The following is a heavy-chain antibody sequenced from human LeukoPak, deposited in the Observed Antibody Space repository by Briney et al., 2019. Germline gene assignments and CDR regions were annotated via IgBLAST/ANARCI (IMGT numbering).Heavy chain of an antibody. Sequence: QSGGSLRLSCAASGFTFSSYAMHWVRQAPGKGLEWVAGISYDGSNKYYADSVKGRFTISRDNSKNTLYLKMNSLRDEDTAVYYCARELDCSGGSCSFFDYWGQGTLVTVSS. CDR2: ISYDGSNK. CDR1: GFTFSSYA. D-gene: IGHD2-15*01. V-gene: IGHV3-30*04. CDR3: ARELDCSGGSCSFFDY. J-gene: IGHJ4*02.